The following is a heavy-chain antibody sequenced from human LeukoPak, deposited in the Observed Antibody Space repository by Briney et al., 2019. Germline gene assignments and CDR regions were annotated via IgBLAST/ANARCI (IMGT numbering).Heavy chain of an antibody. CDR1: GFTFDDYA. CDR3: AKDFTTMVRGVISP. Sequence: PGRSLRLSCAASGFTFDDYAMHWVRQAPGKGLEWVSGISWNSGSIGYADSVKGRFTISRDNAKNSLYLQMNSLRAEDTALYYCAKDFTTMVRGVISPWGQGTLATVSS. D-gene: IGHD3-10*01. CDR2: ISWNSGSI. V-gene: IGHV3-9*01. J-gene: IGHJ5*02.